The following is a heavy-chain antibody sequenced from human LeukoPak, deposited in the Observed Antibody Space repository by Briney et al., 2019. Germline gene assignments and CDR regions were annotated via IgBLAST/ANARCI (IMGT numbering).Heavy chain of an antibody. Sequence: GWSLRLSCAASGFTFSSYEMNWVRQAPGKGLEWVSYISSSGSTIYYADSVKGRFTISRDNAKNSLYLQKNSLRAEDTAVYYCSSIWWGFVDYWGQGTLVTVSS. CDR2: ISSSGSTI. D-gene: IGHD2-21*01. CDR1: GFTFSSYE. V-gene: IGHV3-48*03. J-gene: IGHJ4*02. CDR3: SSIWWGFVDY.